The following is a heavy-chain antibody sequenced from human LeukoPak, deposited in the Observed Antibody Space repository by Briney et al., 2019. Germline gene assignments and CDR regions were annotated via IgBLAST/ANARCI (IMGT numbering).Heavy chain of an antibody. D-gene: IGHD1-26*01. Sequence: GRSLRLSCAASGFTFSSYGMHWVRQAPGKGLEGVAVIWYDGSNKYYADSVKGRFTISRDNSKNTLYLQMNSLRAEDTAVYYCAKDGSGTVSNFDYWGQGTLVTVSS. CDR3: AKDGSGTVSNFDY. J-gene: IGHJ4*02. CDR1: GFTFSSYG. V-gene: IGHV3-33*06. CDR2: IWYDGSNK.